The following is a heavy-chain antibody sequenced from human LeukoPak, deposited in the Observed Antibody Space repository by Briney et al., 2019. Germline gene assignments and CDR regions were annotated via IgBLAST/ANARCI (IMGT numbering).Heavy chain of an antibody. D-gene: IGHD2-2*02. J-gene: IGHJ3*02. V-gene: IGHV4-34*01. CDR1: GGSFSGYY. Sequence: PSETLSLTCAVYGGSFSGYYWSWIRQPPGKGLEWIGEINHSGSTNYNPSLKSRVAISVDTSKNQFSLKLSSVTAADTAVYYCANYCSSSSCHTRRAFDIWGQGTMVTVSS. CDR2: INHSGST. CDR3: ANYCSSSSCHTRRAFDI.